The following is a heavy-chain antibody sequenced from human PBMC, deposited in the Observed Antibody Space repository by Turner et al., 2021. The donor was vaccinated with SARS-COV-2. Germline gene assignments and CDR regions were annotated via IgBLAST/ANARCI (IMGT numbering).Heavy chain of an antibody. CDR2: IYSGGST. CDR3: AKGPWYYYDSSGLPYYFDY. Sequence: EVQLVESGGGLVQPGGSLRLSCAASGFTVSSNYMRWVRQAPGKGLEWVSLIYSGGSTFYADSVKGRFTISRDNSKNTLYLQMNSLRAEDTAVYYCAKGPWYYYDSSGLPYYFDYWGQGTLVTVSS. V-gene: IGHV3-66*01. J-gene: IGHJ4*02. CDR1: GFTVSSNY. D-gene: IGHD3-22*01.